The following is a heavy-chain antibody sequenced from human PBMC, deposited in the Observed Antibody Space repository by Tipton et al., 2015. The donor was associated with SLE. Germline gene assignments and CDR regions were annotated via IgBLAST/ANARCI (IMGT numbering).Heavy chain of an antibody. CDR3: ARDAGYSSGWYSFGY. Sequence: SLRLSCAASGFTFSSYSMNWVRQAPGKGLEWVSYISSSSSTIYYADSVKGRFTISRDNSKNTLYLQMNSLRAEDTAVYYCARDAGYSSGWYSFGYWGQGTLVTVSS. CDR2: ISSSSSTI. J-gene: IGHJ4*02. V-gene: IGHV3-48*01. D-gene: IGHD6-19*01. CDR1: GFTFSSYS.